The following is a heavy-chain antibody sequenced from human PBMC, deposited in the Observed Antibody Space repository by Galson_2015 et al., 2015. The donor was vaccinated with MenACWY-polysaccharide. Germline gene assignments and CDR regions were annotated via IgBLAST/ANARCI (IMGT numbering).Heavy chain of an antibody. V-gene: IGHV4-59*01. CDR1: GGSISSYY. D-gene: IGHD1-26*01. Sequence: SETLSLTCTVSGGSISSYYWSWIRQPPGKGLEWIGYIYYSGSTNYNPSLKSRVTISVDTSKNQFSLKLSSVTAADTAVYYCARGGSGSYYGWYFELWGRGTLVTVSS. CDR2: IYYSGST. J-gene: IGHJ2*01. CDR3: ARGGSGSYYGWYFEL.